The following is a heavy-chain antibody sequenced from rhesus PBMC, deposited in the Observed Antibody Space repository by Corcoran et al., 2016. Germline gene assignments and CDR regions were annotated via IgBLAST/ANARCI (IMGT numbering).Heavy chain of an antibody. D-gene: IGHD3-9*01. V-gene: IGHV4-65*01. CDR2: IRGSSCST. J-gene: IGHJ4*01. Sequence: QVQLQESGPGLVKTSETLSLTCAVSGGSVSRSNWWSRIRQPPGKGLEWIGYIRGSSCSTNYNPSLKRRVTISTDTAKNQFYLKLSSVTAADMAVYYCARMDEYDYGYYYSYYFDYWGQGVLVTVSS. CDR3: ARMDEYDYGYYYSYYFDY. CDR1: GGSVSRSNW.